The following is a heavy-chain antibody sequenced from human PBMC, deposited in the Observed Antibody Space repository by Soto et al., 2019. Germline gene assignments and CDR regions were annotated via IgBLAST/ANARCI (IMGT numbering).Heavy chain of an antibody. CDR2: ISGSGGAT. CDR1: GFTFSAYA. D-gene: IGHD6-13*01. V-gene: IGHV3-23*01. Sequence: EVQLLESGGGVVQPGGSLRLSCAASGFTFSAYAMSWVRQAPGKGLEWVSVISGSGGATYYADSVKGRFTISRDNSKNTLHLQMNSLRAEDTAVYYCARQEYSTTWYLKYWGQGTLVTVSS. J-gene: IGHJ4*02. CDR3: ARQEYSTTWYLKY.